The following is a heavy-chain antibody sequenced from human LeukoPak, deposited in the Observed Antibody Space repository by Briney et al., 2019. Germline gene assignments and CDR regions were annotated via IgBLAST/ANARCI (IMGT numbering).Heavy chain of an antibody. Sequence: PEGSLRLSCAASGFTFSSYAMHWVRQAPGKGLEWVAVISYDGSNKYYADSVKGRFTISRDNSRNTLYLQMNSLRAEDTAVYYCARGLLEWPRTGYMDVWGKGTTVTVSS. J-gene: IGHJ6*03. CDR2: ISYDGSNK. D-gene: IGHD3-3*01. CDR3: ARGLLEWPRTGYMDV. CDR1: GFTFSSYA. V-gene: IGHV3-30-3*01.